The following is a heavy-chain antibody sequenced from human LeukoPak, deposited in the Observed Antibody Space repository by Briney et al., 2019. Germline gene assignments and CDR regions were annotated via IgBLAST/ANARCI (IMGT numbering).Heavy chain of an antibody. CDR3: ARDTITATLIDY. D-gene: IGHD5-12*01. CDR2: ISSSSSYI. V-gene: IGHV3-21*01. CDR1: GFTFSSYS. Sequence: GGSLRLSCAASGFTFSSYSMNWVRQAPGRGLEWVSSISSSSSYIYYADSVKGRFTISRDNAKNSLYLQMNSLRAEDTAVYYCARDTITATLIDYWGQGTLVTVSS. J-gene: IGHJ4*02.